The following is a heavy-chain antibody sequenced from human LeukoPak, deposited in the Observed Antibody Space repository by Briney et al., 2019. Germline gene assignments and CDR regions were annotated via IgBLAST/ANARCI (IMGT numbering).Heavy chain of an antibody. Sequence: PSETLSLTCTVSGGSISSYYWSWIRQPAGKGLEWIGRIYTSGSTNYNPSLKSRVTMSVDTSKNQFSLKLSSVTAADTAVYYCARHFSHYYDSSGYYYVGHGFDYWGQGTLVTVSS. CDR2: IYTSGST. D-gene: IGHD3-22*01. CDR3: ARHFSHYYDSSGYYYVGHGFDY. CDR1: GGSISSYY. V-gene: IGHV4-4*07. J-gene: IGHJ4*02.